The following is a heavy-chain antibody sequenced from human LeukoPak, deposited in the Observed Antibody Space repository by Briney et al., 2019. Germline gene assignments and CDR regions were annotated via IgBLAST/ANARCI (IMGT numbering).Heavy chain of an antibody. CDR2: IYHSGST. V-gene: IGHV4-38-2*02. Sequence: PSETLSLTCTVSGYSISSGYYWGWIRQPPGKGLEWIGSIYHSGSTYYNPSLKSRVTISVDTSKNQFSLKLSSVTAADTAVYYCASPTLGGSCYVHYWGQGTLVTVSS. D-gene: IGHD2-15*01. J-gene: IGHJ4*02. CDR3: ASPTLGGSCYVHY. CDR1: GYSISSGYY.